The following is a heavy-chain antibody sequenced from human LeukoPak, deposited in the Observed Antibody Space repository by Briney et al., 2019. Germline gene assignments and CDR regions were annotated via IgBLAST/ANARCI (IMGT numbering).Heavy chain of an antibody. D-gene: IGHD2-15*01. CDR1: GGSISSYY. CDR2: IYYSGST. CDR3: ATRVVVVVAATDDAFDI. Sequence: SETLSLTCTVSGGSISSYYWSWIRQPPGKGLEWIGYIYYSGSTYYNPSLKSRVTISVDTSKNQFSLKLSSVTAADTAVYYCATRVVVVVAATDDAFDIWGQGTMVTVSS. V-gene: IGHV4-59*12. J-gene: IGHJ3*02.